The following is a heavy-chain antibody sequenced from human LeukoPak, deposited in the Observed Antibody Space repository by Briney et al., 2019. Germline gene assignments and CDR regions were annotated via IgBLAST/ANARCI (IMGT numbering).Heavy chain of an antibody. CDR3: ARDCVYCTRATCSSHLPEPPSLDY. D-gene: IGHD2-2*01. V-gene: IGHV3-66*01. Sequence: PGGSLRLSCADSGFTVSSNYMRWVRQAPGKGLEWVSVIYSGGSTHYADSVKGRFTISRDNSKNTLYLQMNSLRAEDTAVYYCARDCVYCTRATCSSHLPEPPSLDYWGQGTLVTVSS. J-gene: IGHJ4*02. CDR2: IYSGGST. CDR1: GFTVSSNY.